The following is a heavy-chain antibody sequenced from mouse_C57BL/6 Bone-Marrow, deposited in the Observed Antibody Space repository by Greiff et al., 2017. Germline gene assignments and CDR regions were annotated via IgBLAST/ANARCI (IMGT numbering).Heavy chain of an antibody. D-gene: IGHD2-3*01. CDR2: IDPSDSYT. CDR3: ARSGGYYEVWYFDV. Sequence: QVQLQQPGAELVKPGASVKLSCKASRYTFTSYWMQWVKQRPGQGLEWIGEIDPSDSYTNYNQKFKGKATLTVDTSSSTAYMQLSSLTSEDSAVYYCARSGGYYEVWYFDVWGTGTTVTVSS. J-gene: IGHJ1*03. V-gene: IGHV1-50*01. CDR1: RYTFTSYW.